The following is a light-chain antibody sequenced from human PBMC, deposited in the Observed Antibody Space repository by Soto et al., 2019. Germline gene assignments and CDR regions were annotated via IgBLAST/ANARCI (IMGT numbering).Light chain of an antibody. CDR3: GTWDSSLSAGV. J-gene: IGLJ1*01. V-gene: IGLV1-51*02. CDR2: ENN. CDR1: SSNIGNNY. Sequence: QSVLTQPPSVSAALGQKVTISCSGSSSNIGNNYVSWYQQLPGTAPQLLIYENNKRPSGIPDRFSGSKSGTSATLGITGLQTGDEADYYCGTWDSSLSAGVFGTG.